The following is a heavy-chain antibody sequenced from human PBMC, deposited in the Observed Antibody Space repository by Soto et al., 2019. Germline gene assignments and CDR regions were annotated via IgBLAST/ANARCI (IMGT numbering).Heavy chain of an antibody. J-gene: IGHJ4*02. CDR3: AKDARDCTGLSCYIES. V-gene: IGHV3-23*01. Sequence: GGSLRLSCAASGFTFSSFALSWVRQAPGKGLEWVSSIGGSGGSTYYADSVKGRFIISRDNSKNTLYLQMDSLRAEDTAVYYCAKDARDCTGLSCYIESWGQGPLVTVSS. CDR1: GFTFSSFA. D-gene: IGHD2-8*02. CDR2: IGGSGGST.